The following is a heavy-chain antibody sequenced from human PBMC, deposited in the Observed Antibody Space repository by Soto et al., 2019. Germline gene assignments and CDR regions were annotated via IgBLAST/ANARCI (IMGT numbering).Heavy chain of an antibody. CDR3: ARDLGGWPDY. V-gene: IGHV1-3*01. CDR2: INAGNGNK. CDR1: GYTFTSYA. J-gene: IGHJ4*02. D-gene: IGHD6-19*01. Sequence: QAQLVQSGAGVKKPGASVKVSCKPPGYTFTSYATHWVRQAPGQRLEWMGWINAGNGNKKYSQKFQDRVTITRATSASTAEMGLRSLRSEATDVYYCARDLGGWPDYWGQGTLVTVSS.